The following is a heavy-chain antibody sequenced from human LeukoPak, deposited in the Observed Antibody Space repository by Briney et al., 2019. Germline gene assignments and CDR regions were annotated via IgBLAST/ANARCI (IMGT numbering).Heavy chain of an antibody. J-gene: IGHJ5*02. D-gene: IGHD3-3*01. CDR3: ARLGRTYYDFWSGYNP. CDR2: IYPGDSDT. V-gene: IGHV5-51*01. CDR1: GYSFTSYW. Sequence: GESLKISCKGSGYSFTSYWIGWVRQMPGKSLEWMGIIYPGDSDTRYSPSFQGQVTISADESISTAYLQWSSLKASDTAMYYCARLGRTYYDFWSGYNPWGQGTLVTVSS.